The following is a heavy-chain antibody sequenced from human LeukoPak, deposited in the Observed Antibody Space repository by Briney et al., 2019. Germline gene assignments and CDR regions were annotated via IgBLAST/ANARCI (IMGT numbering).Heavy chain of an antibody. J-gene: IGHJ4*02. V-gene: IGHV3-30*02. Sequence: GGSLRLSCAASGFTFSSYGMHWVRQAPGKGLEWVAFIRYDGSNKYYADSVKGRFTISRDNSKNTLYLQMNSLRAEDTAVYYCARGPAAAGSGRYFDYWGQGTLVTVSS. CDR3: ARGPAAAGSGRYFDY. CDR1: GFTFSSYG. D-gene: IGHD6-13*01. CDR2: IRYDGSNK.